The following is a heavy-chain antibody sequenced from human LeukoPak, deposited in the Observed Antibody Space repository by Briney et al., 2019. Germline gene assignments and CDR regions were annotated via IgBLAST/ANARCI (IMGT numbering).Heavy chain of an antibody. J-gene: IGHJ4*02. Sequence: SETLSLTCTVSGGSISSSSYYWGWIRQPPGKGLEWIGSIYYSGSTYYNPSLKSRVTISVDTSKNQFSLKLSSVTAADTAVYYCARGGIPYYFDYWGQGTLVTVSS. CDR2: IYYSGST. D-gene: IGHD6-25*01. CDR1: GGSISSSSYY. CDR3: ARGGIPYYFDY. V-gene: IGHV4-39*07.